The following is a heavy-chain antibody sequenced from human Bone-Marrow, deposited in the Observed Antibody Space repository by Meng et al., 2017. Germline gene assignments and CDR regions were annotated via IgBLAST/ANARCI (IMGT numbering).Heavy chain of an antibody. V-gene: IGHV3-7*01. CDR2: IKQDGSEK. CDR3: ARWKLRGAFDP. Sequence: GGSLRLSCAASGFTFSSNWMSWVRQAPGKGLEWVANIKQDGSEKYYVDSVKGRFTISRDNAKNSLYLQMNSLRAEDTAVYYCARWKLRGAFDPWGQGTLVTVSS. D-gene: IGHD1-26*01. J-gene: IGHJ5*02. CDR1: GFTFSSNW.